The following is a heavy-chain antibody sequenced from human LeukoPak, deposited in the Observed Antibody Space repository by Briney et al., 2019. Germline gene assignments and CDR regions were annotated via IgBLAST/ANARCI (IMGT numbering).Heavy chain of an antibody. CDR1: GFTFSSYG. Sequence: GGSLRLSCAASGFTFSSYGMHWVRQAPGKGLEWVISSSSSYIYYADSVKGRFTIYNAKNSLYLQMNSLRAEDTAVYYCARAQYYYDKGDAFDIWGQGTMVTVSS. D-gene: IGHD3-22*01. V-gene: IGHV3-21*01. CDR2: ISSSSSYI. J-gene: IGHJ3*02. CDR3: ARAQYYYDKGDAFDI.